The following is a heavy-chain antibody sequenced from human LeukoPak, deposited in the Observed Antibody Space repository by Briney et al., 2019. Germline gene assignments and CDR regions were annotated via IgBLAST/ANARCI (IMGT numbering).Heavy chain of an antibody. V-gene: IGHV3-30*18. CDR3: AKDYGGSGSYYPWFDP. J-gene: IGHJ5*02. CDR2: ISYDGSNK. CDR1: GFTFSSYG. Sequence: GGSLRLSCAASGFTFSSYGMHWVRQAPGKGLEWVAVISYDGSNKYYVDSVKGRFTISRDNSKNTLYLQMNSLRAEDTAVYYCAKDYGGSGSYYPWFDPWGQGTLVTVSS. D-gene: IGHD3-10*01.